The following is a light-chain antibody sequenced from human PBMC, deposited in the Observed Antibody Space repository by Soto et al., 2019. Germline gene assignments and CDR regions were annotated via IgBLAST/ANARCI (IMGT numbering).Light chain of an antibody. J-gene: IGLJ1*01. Sequence: QSVLTQPPSVSGAPGQRVTISCTGSTSTVGALYDVHWYQQLPGAAPKLLIYGNDNRPSGVPDRFSGSRSGNSASLVINGLQTEDEAHYYCLSYDDTPSGVFGTGTKVTVL. CDR3: LSYDDTPSGV. CDR2: GND. CDR1: TSTVGALYD. V-gene: IGLV1-40*01.